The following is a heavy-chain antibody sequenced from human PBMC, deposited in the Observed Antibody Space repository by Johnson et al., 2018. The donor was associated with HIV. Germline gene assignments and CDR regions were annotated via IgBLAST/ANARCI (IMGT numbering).Heavy chain of an antibody. V-gene: IGHV3-9*01. CDR2: ISWNRGSI. Sequence: VQLVESGGGVVQPGRSLRLSCAASGFTFSSYAMSWVRQAPGKGLEWVSGISWNRGSIGYVDSVKGRFTISSANAKNSLYLQMNSLRAEDTALYYCAKDTSPSTVTGAFDIWGQGTMVTVSS. J-gene: IGHJ3*02. D-gene: IGHD4-17*01. CDR1: GFTFSSYA. CDR3: AKDTSPSTVTGAFDI.